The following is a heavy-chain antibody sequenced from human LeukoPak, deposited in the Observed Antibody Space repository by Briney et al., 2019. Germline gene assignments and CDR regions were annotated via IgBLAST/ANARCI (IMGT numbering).Heavy chain of an antibody. CDR2: INPNSGGT. D-gene: IGHD1-26*01. CDR3: ARIIVGATKVIDY. V-gene: IGHV1-2*02. CDR1: GYTFTGYY. J-gene: IGHJ4*02. Sequence: ASVKVSCKASGYTFTGYYMHWVRQAPGQGLEWMGWINPNSGGTNYAHKFQGRVTMTRDTSISTAYMELSRLRSDDTAVYYCARIIVGATKVIDYWGQGTLVTVPS.